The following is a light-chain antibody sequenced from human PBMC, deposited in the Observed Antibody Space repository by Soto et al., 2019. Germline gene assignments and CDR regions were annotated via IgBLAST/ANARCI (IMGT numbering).Light chain of an antibody. CDR1: QSISSW. CDR3: QQYNSYLT. CDR2: DAS. J-gene: IGKJ3*01. V-gene: IGKV1-5*01. Sequence: DIQMTQSPSTLSASVGDRVTSTCRASQSISSWLAWYQQKPGKAPKLLIYDASSLESGVPSRFSGSGSGTEFTLTISSLQPDDFATYYCQQYNSYLTFGPGTKVDIQ.